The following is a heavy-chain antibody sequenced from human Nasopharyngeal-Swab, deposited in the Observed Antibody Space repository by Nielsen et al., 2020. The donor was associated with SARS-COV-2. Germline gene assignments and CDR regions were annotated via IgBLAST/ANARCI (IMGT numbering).Heavy chain of an antibody. D-gene: IGHD2/OR15-2a*01. Sequence: ASVKVSCKASGYTFTSYAMNWVRQAPGQGLEWMGWINTNTGNQTYAQGFTGRFVFSLDTSVSTAYLQISSLKAEDTAVYYCAREKGIVPEWDYYMDVWGKGTTVTVSS. J-gene: IGHJ6*03. V-gene: IGHV7-4-1*02. CDR1: GYTFTSYA. CDR2: INTNTGNQ. CDR3: AREKGIVPEWDYYMDV.